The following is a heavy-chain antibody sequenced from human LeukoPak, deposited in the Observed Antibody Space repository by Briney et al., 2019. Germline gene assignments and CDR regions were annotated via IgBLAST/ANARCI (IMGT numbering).Heavy chain of an antibody. Sequence: PGGSLRLSCAASGFTFSSYSMNWVRQAPGKGLEWVGRIKSKTDGGATDYAAPVKGRFTISRDDSKNTLYLQMNSLKTEDTAVYYCTTVYRAREGGNLRVYWGQGTLVTVSS. CDR1: GFTFSSYS. CDR3: TTVYRAREGGNLRVY. CDR2: IKSKTDGGAT. V-gene: IGHV3-15*01. D-gene: IGHD3-16*01. J-gene: IGHJ4*02.